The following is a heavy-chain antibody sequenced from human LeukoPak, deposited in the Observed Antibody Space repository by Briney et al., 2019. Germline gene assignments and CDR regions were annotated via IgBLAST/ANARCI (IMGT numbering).Heavy chain of an antibody. CDR1: GYTFIDYY. D-gene: IGHD5-18*01. V-gene: IGHV1-2*02. CDR3: ARDGYTYGADNWFDP. J-gene: IGHJ5*02. CDR2: INPNIGGT. Sequence: ASVRVSCKASGYTFIDYYIHWVRQAPGQGLEWMGWINPNIGGTVYAQSPQGRITITRDTYISTAYMELTDLRYDDTAVYYCARDGYTYGADNWFDPWGQGTLVTVSS.